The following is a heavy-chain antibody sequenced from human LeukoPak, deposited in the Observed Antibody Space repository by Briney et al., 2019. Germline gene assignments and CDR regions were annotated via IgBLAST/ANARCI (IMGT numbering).Heavy chain of an antibody. J-gene: IGHJ4*02. CDR2: INTETGNP. D-gene: IGHD2-2*01. CDR3: AKQGPGYCGSTRCYGVGH. CDR1: GYTFTSYA. V-gene: IGHV7-4-1*02. Sequence: GASVKVSCKASGYTFTSYAMNWVRQAPGQGLEWMGWINTETGNPTYVQGFTGRIVFSLDTSVSTAYLQISSLKAEDAAVYYCAKQGPGYCGSTRCYGVGHWGQGTLVTVSS.